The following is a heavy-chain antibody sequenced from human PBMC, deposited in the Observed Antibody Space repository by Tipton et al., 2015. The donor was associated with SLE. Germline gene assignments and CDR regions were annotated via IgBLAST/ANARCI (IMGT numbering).Heavy chain of an antibody. CDR1: GGSFCGYY. V-gene: IGHV4-34*01. CDR2: INHSGST. D-gene: IGHD3-3*01. Sequence: TLSLTCAVYGGSFCGYYWTWLRKSPGKGREWIGEINHSGSTNYNPSLKSRVPISVDTSKNQFSLKLSSLTAADTAVYYCARRDRYYDFWSIPGYFDYWGQGTLVTVSS. CDR3: ARRDRYYDFWSIPGYFDY. J-gene: IGHJ4*02.